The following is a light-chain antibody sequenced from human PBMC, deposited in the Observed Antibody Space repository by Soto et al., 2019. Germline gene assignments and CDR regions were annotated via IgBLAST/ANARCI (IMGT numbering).Light chain of an antibody. V-gene: IGLV2-14*01. CDR2: EVS. CDR1: SSDVGGYNY. Sequence: QSVLPQPASVSGSPGQSITISCTGTSSDVGGYNYVSWYQQHPGKAPKLMMYEVSNRPSGVSNRFSGSKSGNTASLTISGLQAEDEADYYCSSYTSSSTLVFGTGTKLTVL. J-gene: IGLJ1*01. CDR3: SSYTSSSTLV.